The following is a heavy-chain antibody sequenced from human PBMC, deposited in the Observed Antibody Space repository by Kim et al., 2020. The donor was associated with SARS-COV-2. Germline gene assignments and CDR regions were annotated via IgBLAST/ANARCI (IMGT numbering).Heavy chain of an antibody. CDR2: ISYDGSNK. CDR1: GFTFSSYG. CDR3: AEDIKRDYVAGGFDS. D-gene: IGHD4-17*01. Sequence: GGSLRLSCAASGFTFSSYGMHWVRQAPGKGLEWVAVISYDGSNKYYADSVKGRFTSSRDTSKNTLYLQMNSLRAEDTAVYYCAEDIKRDYVAGGFDS. J-gene: IGHJ4*01. V-gene: IGHV3-30*18.